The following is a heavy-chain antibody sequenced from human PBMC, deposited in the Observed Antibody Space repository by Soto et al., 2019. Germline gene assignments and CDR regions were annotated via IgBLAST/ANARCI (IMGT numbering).Heavy chain of an antibody. CDR1: GFTFSSYS. Sequence: GGSLRLSCAASGFTFSSYSMNWVRQAPGKGLEWVSYISSSSSTIYYADSVKGRFTISRDNAKNSLYLQMNSLRAEDTAVYYCARDLMVRGGGYWGQGTLVTVSS. J-gene: IGHJ4*02. V-gene: IGHV3-48*01. CDR3: ARDLMVRGGGY. D-gene: IGHD3-10*01. CDR2: ISSSSSTI.